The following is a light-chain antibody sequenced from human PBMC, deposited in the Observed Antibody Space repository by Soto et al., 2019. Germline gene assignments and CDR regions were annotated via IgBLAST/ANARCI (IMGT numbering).Light chain of an antibody. CDR3: QERGRWPRAP. J-gene: IGKJ4*01. V-gene: IGKV3-11*01. CDR2: TAS. Sequence: EMVLTQSPATLSLSPGESATLSCRASQTVGLNFAWYKQKSGQPPRLLIHTASSRATGIPARFSGSGSRTDFTLTISSLEPEDIAVYYCQERGRWPRAPFGGGTKVEMK. CDR1: QTVGLN.